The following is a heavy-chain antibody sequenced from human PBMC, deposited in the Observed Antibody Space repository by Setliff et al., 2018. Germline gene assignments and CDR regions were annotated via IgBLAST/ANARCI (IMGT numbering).Heavy chain of an antibody. CDR2: IYSSGNT. Sequence: SETLSLTCNVSGDSINSDFWNWIRQPPGKGLEWIGDIYSSGNTNYNPSLKSRVTISVDTSKNQFSLNLTSVTAADTAVYYCAREGFYCTNGVCYRPFDYWGQGTLVTVSS. CDR1: GDSINSDF. CDR3: AREGFYCTNGVCYRPFDY. V-gene: IGHV4-4*08. J-gene: IGHJ4*02. D-gene: IGHD2-8*01.